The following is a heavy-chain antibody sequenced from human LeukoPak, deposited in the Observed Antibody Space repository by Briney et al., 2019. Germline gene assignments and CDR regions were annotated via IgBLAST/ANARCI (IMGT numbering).Heavy chain of an antibody. D-gene: IGHD5-18*01. V-gene: IGHV4-4*07. CDR3: ARGTWIQSSVAFDI. Sequence: PSETLSLTCTVSGGSISSYYWSWIRQPAGKGLEWIGRIYTSGSTNYNPSLKSRVTISVDTSKNQFSLKLSSVTAADTAVYYCARGTWIQSSVAFDIWGQGTMVTVSS. CDR2: IYTSGST. J-gene: IGHJ3*02. CDR1: GGSISSYY.